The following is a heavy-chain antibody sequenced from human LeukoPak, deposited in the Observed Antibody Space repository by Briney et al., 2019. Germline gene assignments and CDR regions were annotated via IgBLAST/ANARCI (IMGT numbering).Heavy chain of an antibody. CDR2: IYYSGST. CDR3: ATWITMIVVVTPY. Sequence: PSETLSLTCTVSGGSISSSNYYWGWIRQPPGKGLEWIGSIYYSGSTYYNPSLKSRVTISVDTSKNQFSLKLSSVTAADTAVYYCATWITMIVVVTPYWGQGTLVTVSS. J-gene: IGHJ4*02. CDR1: GGSISSSNYY. V-gene: IGHV4-39*01. D-gene: IGHD3-22*01.